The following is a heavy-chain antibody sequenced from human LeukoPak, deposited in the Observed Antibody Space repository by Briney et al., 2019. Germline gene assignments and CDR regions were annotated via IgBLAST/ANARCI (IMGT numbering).Heavy chain of an antibody. CDR2: ISSSSSTI. Sequence: PGGSLRLSCAASGFTSSSYSMNWVRQAPGKGLEWVSYISSSSSTIYYADSVKGRFTISRDNAKNSLYLQMNSLRDEDTAVYYCARENSGSSGAYFDYWGQGTLVTVSS. CDR1: GFTSSSYS. V-gene: IGHV3-48*02. D-gene: IGHD1-26*01. J-gene: IGHJ4*02. CDR3: ARENSGSSGAYFDY.